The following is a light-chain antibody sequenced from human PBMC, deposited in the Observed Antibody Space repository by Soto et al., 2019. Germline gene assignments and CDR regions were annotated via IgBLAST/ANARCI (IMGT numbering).Light chain of an antibody. CDR3: QKYNSAPCT. J-gene: IGKJ5*01. V-gene: IGKV1-27*01. CDR2: AAS. Sequence: DIQMTQSPSSLSASVGDRVTITCRASQGISNYLAWYQQKPGKVPKLLIYAASTLQSGVPPRFSGSGSGTDFTLTISSLQPEDVATYYCQKYNSAPCTFGQGTRLEIK. CDR1: QGISNY.